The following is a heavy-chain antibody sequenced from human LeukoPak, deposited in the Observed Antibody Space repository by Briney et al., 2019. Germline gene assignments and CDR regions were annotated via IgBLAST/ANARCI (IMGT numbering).Heavy chain of an antibody. CDR1: GFTFSSYW. V-gene: IGHV3-7*01. J-gene: IGHJ4*02. D-gene: IGHD3-3*01. CDR3: ARVVTIFGVVPLYFDY. CDR2: IKQDGSEK. Sequence: GGSLRLSCAASGFTFSSYWMSWVRQAPGKGPEWAANIKQDGSEKYYVDSVKGRFTISRDNAKNSLYLQMNSLRAEDTAVYYCARVVTIFGVVPLYFDYWGQGTLVTVSS.